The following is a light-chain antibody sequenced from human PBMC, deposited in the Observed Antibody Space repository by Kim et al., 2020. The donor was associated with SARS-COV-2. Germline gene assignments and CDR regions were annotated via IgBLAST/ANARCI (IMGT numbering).Light chain of an antibody. V-gene: IGLV3-21*04. CDR1: NIGDYS. J-gene: IGLJ2*01. CDR3: QVWHSRSDQAL. Sequence: SYELTQPPSVSVAPGKTARISCGGNNIGDYSVQWYQQKPGQAPVLVIYYDRDRPSGIPERFSGSNSGNTATLTISRVEAGDEADYYCQVWHSRSDQALFGGGTQLTVL. CDR2: YDR.